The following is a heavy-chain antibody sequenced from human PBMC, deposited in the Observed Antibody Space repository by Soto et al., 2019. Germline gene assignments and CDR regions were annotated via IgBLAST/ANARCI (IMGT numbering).Heavy chain of an antibody. V-gene: IGHV3-48*02. CDR1: GFTFSSYS. CDR3: ARGGSSWYLDYYGMDV. CDR2: ISSSSSTI. J-gene: IGHJ6*02. D-gene: IGHD6-13*01. Sequence: GGTLRLSCAASGFTFSSYSMNWVRQAPGKGLEWVSYISSSSSTIYYADSVKGRFTISRDNAKNSLYLQMNSLRDEDTAVYYCARGGSSWYLDYYGMDVWGQGTTVTVSS.